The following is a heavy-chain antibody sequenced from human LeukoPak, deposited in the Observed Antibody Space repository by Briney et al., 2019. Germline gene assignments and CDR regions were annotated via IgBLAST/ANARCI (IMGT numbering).Heavy chain of an antibody. D-gene: IGHD3-3*01. CDR1: GFTFSSYW. V-gene: IGHV3-7*01. J-gene: IGHJ5*02. CDR3: ARELRFLEWSNWFDP. Sequence: GGSLRLSCAASGFTFSSYWMSWVRQAPGKGLDWVANIRQDGSEKYYVDSVKGRFTISRENAKNSLYLQMNSLRADDTAVYYCARELRFLEWSNWFDPWGQGTLVTVSS. CDR2: IRQDGSEK.